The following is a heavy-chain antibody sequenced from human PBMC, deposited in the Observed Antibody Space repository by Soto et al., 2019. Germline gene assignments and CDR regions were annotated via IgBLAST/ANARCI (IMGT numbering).Heavy chain of an antibody. J-gene: IGHJ3*02. V-gene: IGHV1-69*06. Sequence: SVKVSCKASGGTFSIYAITWVRQAPGQGLEWMGGIIPIFGTANYAQKFQGRVTITADKSTSTAYMELSSLRSEDTAVYYCATPIGYSYDHDAFDIWGQGTMVTVSS. D-gene: IGHD5-18*01. CDR3: ATPIGYSYDHDAFDI. CDR1: GGTFSIYA. CDR2: IIPIFGTA.